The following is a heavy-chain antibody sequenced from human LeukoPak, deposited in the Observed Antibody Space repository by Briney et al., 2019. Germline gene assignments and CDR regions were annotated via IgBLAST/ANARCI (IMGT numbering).Heavy chain of an antibody. CDR2: IWYDGSNK. CDR1: GFTFSNYG. J-gene: IGHJ4*02. Sequence: AGGSLRLSCAASGFTFSNYGMHWVRQAPGKGLEWVSNIWYDGSNKFYADSVKGRFTISRDNSKNMLYLQMNSLRAEDTAVYYCASKSSPTGGHWGQGTLITVSS. V-gene: IGHV3-33*01. D-gene: IGHD2-2*01. CDR3: ASKSSPTGGH.